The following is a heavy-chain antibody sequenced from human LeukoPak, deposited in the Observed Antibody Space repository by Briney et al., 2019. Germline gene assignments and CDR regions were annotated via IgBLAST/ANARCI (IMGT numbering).Heavy chain of an antibody. CDR3: ARQGGRYFDWLLYRY. CDR2: IYYSGST. J-gene: IGHJ4*02. D-gene: IGHD3-9*01. V-gene: IGHV4-39*01. CDR1: GGSISSSSYY. Sequence: SETLSLTCTVSGGSISSSSYYWGWIRQPPGKGLEGIGSIYYSGSTYYNPPLKSRVTISVDTSKNQFSLKLSSVTAADTAVYYCARQGGRYFDWLLYRYWGQGTLVTVSS.